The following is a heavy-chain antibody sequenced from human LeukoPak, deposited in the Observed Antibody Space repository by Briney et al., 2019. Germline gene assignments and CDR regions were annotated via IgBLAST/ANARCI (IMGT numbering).Heavy chain of an antibody. CDR3: ASHTYYYDSSDRYYFDL. CDR2: IYTSGST. V-gene: IGHV4-61*02. Sequence: SETLSLTCTVSGGSISSGSYYWSWIRQPAGKGLEWIGRIYTSGSTNYNPSLKSRVTISVDTSKNQFSLKLSSVTAADTAVYYCASHTYYYDSSDRYYFDLWGRGTLVTVSS. D-gene: IGHD3-22*01. CDR1: GGSISSGSYY. J-gene: IGHJ2*01.